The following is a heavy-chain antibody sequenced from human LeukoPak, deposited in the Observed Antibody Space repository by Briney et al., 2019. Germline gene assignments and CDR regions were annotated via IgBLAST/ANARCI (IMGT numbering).Heavy chain of an antibody. Sequence: SETLSLTCAVYGGSFSGYYWSWIRQPPGKGLEWIGEINHSGSTNYNPSLKSRVTISVDTSKNQFSLKPSSVTAADTAVYYCANSGYSYASDAFDIWGQGTMVTVSS. J-gene: IGHJ3*02. CDR2: INHSGST. CDR3: ANSGYSYASDAFDI. V-gene: IGHV4-34*01. D-gene: IGHD5-18*01. CDR1: GGSFSGYY.